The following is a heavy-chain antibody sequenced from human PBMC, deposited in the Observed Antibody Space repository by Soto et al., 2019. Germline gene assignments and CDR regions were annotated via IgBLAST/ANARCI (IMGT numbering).Heavy chain of an antibody. CDR3: ARDHPLYCISTSCYVDYYGMDV. Sequence: QVQLVQSGAEVKKPGASVKVSCKASGYTFTSYGISWVRQAPGQGLEWMGWISAYNGNTNYAQKLQGRVTMTTDTSTSTAYMELRSLRSDDTAVYYCARDHPLYCISTSCYVDYYGMDVWGQGTTVTVSS. CDR2: ISAYNGNT. J-gene: IGHJ6*02. CDR1: GYTFTSYG. V-gene: IGHV1-18*01. D-gene: IGHD2-2*01.